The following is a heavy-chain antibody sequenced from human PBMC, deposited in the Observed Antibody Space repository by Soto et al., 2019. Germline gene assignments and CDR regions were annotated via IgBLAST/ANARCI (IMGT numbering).Heavy chain of an antibody. J-gene: IGHJ4*02. Sequence: PSETLSLTCAVYGGSFSGYYWSWIRQPPGKGLGWIGEINHSGSTNYNPSLKSRVAISVDTSKNQFSLKLSSVTAADTAVYYCARGPPYYGSGSYYYWGQGTLVTVSS. CDR2: INHSGST. CDR1: GGSFSGYY. D-gene: IGHD3-10*01. V-gene: IGHV4-34*01. CDR3: ARGPPYYGSGSYYY.